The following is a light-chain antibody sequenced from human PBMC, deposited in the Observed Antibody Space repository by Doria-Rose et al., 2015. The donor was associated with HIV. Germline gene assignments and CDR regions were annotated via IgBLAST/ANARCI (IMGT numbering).Light chain of an antibody. CDR2: LGS. CDR1: QGLLHRNVYDC. J-gene: IGKJ5*01. CDR3: LQTLQTPST. V-gene: IGKV2-28*01. Sequence: TPSPPSLPVTPGEPASIPCSSSQGLLHRNVYDCLEWYQQKPGQSPQLLIHLGSNRACGVPVRFSGSGSGTDFTLNISRVEREDAGTYYCLQTLQTPSTFGQGTRVEIK.